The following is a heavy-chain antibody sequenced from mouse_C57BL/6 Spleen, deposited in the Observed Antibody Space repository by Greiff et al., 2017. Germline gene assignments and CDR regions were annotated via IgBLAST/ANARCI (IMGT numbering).Heavy chain of an antibody. J-gene: IGHJ4*01. D-gene: IGHD2-4*01. CDR2: IWRGGST. V-gene: IGHV2-5*01. CDR1: GFSLTSYG. Sequence: QVHVMQSGPGLVQPSQSLSITCTVSGFSLTSYGVHWVRQSPGKGLEWLGVIWRGGSTDYTAAFMSRLGITKDNSKSQVFVKMNSLQADDTAIYYCADYYDYDGYAMDYWGQGTSVTVSS. CDR3: ADYYDYDGYAMDY.